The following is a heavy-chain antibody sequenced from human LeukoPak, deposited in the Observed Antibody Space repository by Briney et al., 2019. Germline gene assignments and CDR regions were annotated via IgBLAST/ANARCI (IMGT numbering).Heavy chain of an antibody. D-gene: IGHD2-15*01. CDR2: INPNSGGT. J-gene: IGHJ5*02. V-gene: IGHV1-2*02. Sequence: GASVKVSCKASGYTFTGYYMHWVRQAPGQGLEWMGWINPNSGGTNYAQKFQGRVTMTRDTSISTAYMELSRLRSDDTAVYYCARTPQRDEDWFDPWGQGTLVTVSS. CDR1: GYTFTGYY. CDR3: ARTPQRDEDWFDP.